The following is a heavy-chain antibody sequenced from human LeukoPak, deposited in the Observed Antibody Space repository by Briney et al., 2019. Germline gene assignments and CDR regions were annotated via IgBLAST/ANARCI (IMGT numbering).Heavy chain of an antibody. CDR1: GGPFSGYY. V-gene: IGHV4-34*01. D-gene: IGHD2-2*02. CDR3: ARDRVVPAAISWFDP. CDR2: INHSGST. J-gene: IGHJ5*02. Sequence: KPSETLSLTCAVYGGPFSGYYWSWIRKPPGKGLEWIGEINHSGSTNYNPSLKSRVTISVDTSKNQFSLKLSSVTAADTAVYYCARDRVVPAAISWFDPWGQGTLVTVSP.